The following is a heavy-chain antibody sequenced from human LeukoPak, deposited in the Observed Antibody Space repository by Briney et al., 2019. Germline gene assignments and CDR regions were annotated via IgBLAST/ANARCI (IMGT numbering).Heavy chain of an antibody. CDR1: GGSFSGYD. Sequence: SETLSLTCGVDGGSFSGYDWSWVRQPPGKGLEWIGVINYGGDTNYNPSLKSRVTISVDTSKNQFSLKVRSVTAADTAVYYCARGLGWKVTPMGLFYMDVWGEGATVTVSS. CDR3: ARGLGWKVTPMGLFYMDV. V-gene: IGHV4-34*01. CDR2: INYGGDT. D-gene: IGHD1-1*01. J-gene: IGHJ6*03.